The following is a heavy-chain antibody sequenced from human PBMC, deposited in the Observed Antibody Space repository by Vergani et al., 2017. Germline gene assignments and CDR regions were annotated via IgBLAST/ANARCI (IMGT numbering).Heavy chain of an antibody. CDR3: AREALYYYDSSGYQDDAFDI. D-gene: IGHD3-22*01. CDR1: GGSFSGYY. J-gene: IGHJ3*02. CDR2: INHSGST. Sequence: QVQLQQWGAGLLKPSETLSLTCAVYGGSFSGYYWSWIRQHPGKGLEWIGEINHSGSTNYNPSLKSRVTISVETSKNQFSLKLSSVPAADTAVYYCAREALYYYDSSGYQDDAFDIWGQGTMVTVSS. V-gene: IGHV4-34*01.